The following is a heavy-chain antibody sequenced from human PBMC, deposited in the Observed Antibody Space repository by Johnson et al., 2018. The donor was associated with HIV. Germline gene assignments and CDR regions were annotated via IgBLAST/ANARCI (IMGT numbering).Heavy chain of an antibody. V-gene: IGHV3-7*03. D-gene: IGHD3-22*01. CDR3: AKGWNYYWSAFHI. CDR2: IKQDGSEK. Sequence: VQVVESGGGLVKPGGSLRLSCAASGLTFRNAWMSWVRQAPGKGLEWVANIKQDGSEKYDVDSVKGRFTISRDNAKNSLYLQMNSLRDEDTALYYCAKGWNYYWSAFHIWGQGTMVTVSS. J-gene: IGHJ3*02. CDR1: GLTFRNAW.